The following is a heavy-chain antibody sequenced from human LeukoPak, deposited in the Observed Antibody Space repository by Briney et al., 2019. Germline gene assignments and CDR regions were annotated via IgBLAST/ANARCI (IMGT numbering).Heavy chain of an antibody. J-gene: IGHJ4*02. CDR3: ARGRGYRDYDRPLDY. Sequence: PRGSLRLSCAASGFTVSSNYMNWVRQAPGKGLEWVSVITSGGNTYYADSVKGRFTTSRDNSKNTLYVQMNSLRAEDTAIYYCARGRGYRDYDRPLDYWGQGTLVTVSS. CDR1: GFTVSSNY. D-gene: IGHD5-12*01. V-gene: IGHV3-53*01. CDR2: ITSGGNT.